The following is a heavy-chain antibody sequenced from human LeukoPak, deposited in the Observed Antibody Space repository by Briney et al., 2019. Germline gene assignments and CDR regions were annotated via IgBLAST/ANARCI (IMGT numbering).Heavy chain of an antibody. Sequence: PSETLSLTCAVYGGSFSGYYWSWIRQPPGKGLEWIGEINHSGSTNYNPSLKSRVTISVDTSKNQFSLKLSSVTAADTAVYYCARVGWNYYGSGSYYNQFPHFDYWGQGTLVTVSS. CDR2: INHSGST. D-gene: IGHD3-10*01. CDR3: ARVGWNYYGSGSYYNQFPHFDY. V-gene: IGHV4-34*01. J-gene: IGHJ4*02. CDR1: GGSFSGYY.